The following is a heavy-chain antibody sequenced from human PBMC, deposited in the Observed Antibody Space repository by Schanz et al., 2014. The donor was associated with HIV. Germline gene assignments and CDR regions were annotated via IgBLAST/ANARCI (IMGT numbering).Heavy chain of an antibody. CDR2: IWYDGSNK. CDR1: GFTFSSYG. D-gene: IGHD3-3*01. J-gene: IGHJ6*02. CDR3: AKTVLRFLDWPNANGGMDV. Sequence: QVQLVESGGGVVQPGKSLRLSCAASGFTFSSYGMHWVRQAPGKGLEWVAVIWYDGSNKYYTDSVKGRFTISRDSSKNTLYLQMNSLRAEDTAVYYCAKTVLRFLDWPNANGGMDVWGLGTTVTVSS. V-gene: IGHV3-33*06.